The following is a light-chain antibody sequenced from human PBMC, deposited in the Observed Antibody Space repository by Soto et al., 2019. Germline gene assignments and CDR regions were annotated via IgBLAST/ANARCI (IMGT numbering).Light chain of an antibody. V-gene: IGKV3-11*01. CDR2: DAS. CDR1: LRVTTL. J-gene: IGKJ5*01. CDR3: QQRSDSIT. Sequence: EIVSTQSPDTLSLSPGVGATHSCEARLRVTTLGAWFQQRPGQTPRLLIYDASTRAPGIPARCSGRGSGAAFTLTISSLEPEDFAVYYCQQRSDSITFGQGKRLESK.